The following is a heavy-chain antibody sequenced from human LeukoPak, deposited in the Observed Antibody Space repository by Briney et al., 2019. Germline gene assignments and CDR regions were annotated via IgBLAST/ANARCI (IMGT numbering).Heavy chain of an antibody. D-gene: IGHD4-17*01. CDR2: ISSSSSTI. V-gene: IGHV3-48*01. Sequence: GGSLRLSCAASGFTFSSYSMNWVRQAPGKGLEWVSYISSSSSTIYYADSVKGRFTISRGNAKNSLYLQMNSLRAEDTAVYYCARDATVTTDYYYGMDVWGQGTTVTVSS. J-gene: IGHJ6*02. CDR1: GFTFSSYS. CDR3: ARDATVTTDYYYGMDV.